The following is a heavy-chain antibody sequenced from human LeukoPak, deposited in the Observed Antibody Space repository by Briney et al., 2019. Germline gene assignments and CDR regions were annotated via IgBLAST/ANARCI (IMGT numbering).Heavy chain of an antibody. J-gene: IGHJ5*02. V-gene: IGHV1-2*06. CDR3: ARAEMPPAAPYNWFDP. CDR1: GYTFTGHY. CDR2: SNPNSGGT. D-gene: IGHD2-2*01. Sequence: ASVKVSCEASGYTFTGHYMHGVRHAPGQGLEWMGRSNPNSGGTNYAQKFQGRVTMTRDTSISTAYMELSRLRSDDTAVYYCARAEMPPAAPYNWFDPWGQGTLVTVSS.